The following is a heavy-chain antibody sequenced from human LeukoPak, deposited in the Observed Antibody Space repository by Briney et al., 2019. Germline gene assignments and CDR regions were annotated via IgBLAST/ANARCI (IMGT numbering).Heavy chain of an antibody. CDR1: GFTFSSYA. J-gene: IGHJ4*02. CDR3: AKSVAVAGTGDDY. D-gene: IGHD6-19*01. Sequence: PGGSLRLSCAASGFTFSSYAMSWVRQAPGKGLEWVSAISGSGGSTYYADSEKGRFTISRDNSKNTLYLQMNSLRAEDTAVYYCAKSVAVAGTGDDYWGQGTLVTVSS. V-gene: IGHV3-23*01. CDR2: ISGSGGST.